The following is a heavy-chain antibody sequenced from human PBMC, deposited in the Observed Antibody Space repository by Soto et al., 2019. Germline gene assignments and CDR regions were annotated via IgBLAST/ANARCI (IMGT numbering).Heavy chain of an antibody. D-gene: IGHD2-21*02. CDR2: IFSDAER. J-gene: IGHJ6*02. Sequence: QVTLRASGPVLLKSTETLTLTCNVSGFSLTTGRMGGSWIRQPPGKALEWLAHIFSDAERSYSTSLQGRLTISTDGSGSQVVLVMTNMGPVDTGTYFCVRMNADSSSYYYAMDVWGQGTTVTVSS. V-gene: IGHV2-26*01. CDR3: VRMNADSSSYYYAMDV. CDR1: GFSLTTGRMG.